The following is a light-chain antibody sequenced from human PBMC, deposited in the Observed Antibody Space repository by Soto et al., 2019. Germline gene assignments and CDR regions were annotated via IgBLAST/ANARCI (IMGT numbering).Light chain of an antibody. CDR1: SSDVGGYNY. CDR2: EVS. J-gene: IGLJ2*01. Sequence: QSALTQPASVSGSPGQSITISCTGTSSDVGGYNYVSWYQHHPGKAPKLMIYEVSNRPSGVSYRFSGSKSGTSASLAITGLQAEDEAYYYCQSYDISLSGSLFGGGTKVTVL. CDR3: QSYDISLSGSL. V-gene: IGLV2-14*01.